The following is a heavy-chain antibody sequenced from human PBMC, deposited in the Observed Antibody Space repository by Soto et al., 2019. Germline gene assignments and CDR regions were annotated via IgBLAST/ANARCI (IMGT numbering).Heavy chain of an antibody. Sequence: SETLSLTCAVYGGSFSGYYWNWIRQPPGKGLEWIGYIYFRGSTNYNPSLKSRVTISVDTSKNQFSLKLSSVTAADTAVYYCARDPGGRYDYWGQGTLVTVSS. J-gene: IGHJ4*02. D-gene: IGHD2-15*01. CDR2: IYFRGST. V-gene: IGHV4-59*01. CDR3: ARDPGGRYDY. CDR1: GGSFSGYY.